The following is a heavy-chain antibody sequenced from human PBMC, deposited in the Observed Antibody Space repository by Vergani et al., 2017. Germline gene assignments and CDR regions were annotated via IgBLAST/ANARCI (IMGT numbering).Heavy chain of an antibody. D-gene: IGHD6-13*01. CDR1: GFTFSSYW. Sequence: EVQLLESGGGLVQPGGSLRLSCAASGFTFSSYWMSWVRQAPGKGLEWVANIKQDGSEKYYVDSVKGRFPISRDNAKNSLYLQMNSLRAEDTAVYYCARDRYSSSYYYFDYWGQGTLVTVSS. V-gene: IGHV3-7*03. J-gene: IGHJ4*02. CDR3: ARDRYSSSYYYFDY. CDR2: IKQDGSEK.